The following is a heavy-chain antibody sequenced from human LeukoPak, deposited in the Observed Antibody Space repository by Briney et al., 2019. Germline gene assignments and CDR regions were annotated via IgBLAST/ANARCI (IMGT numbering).Heavy chain of an antibody. CDR3: VKSAGFDWLSPLDAFDI. J-gene: IGHJ3*02. V-gene: IGHV3-64D*06. CDR1: GFTFSRYA. D-gene: IGHD3-9*01. CDR2: IWSSGGNT. Sequence: SGGSLRLSCSASGFTFSRYAMHWVRQAPGKGLEYVSAIWSSGGNTYYADSVKGRFTISRDNSKDTLYLQMSSLRAEDTTVYYCVKSAGFDWLSPLDAFDIWGQGTMVTVSS.